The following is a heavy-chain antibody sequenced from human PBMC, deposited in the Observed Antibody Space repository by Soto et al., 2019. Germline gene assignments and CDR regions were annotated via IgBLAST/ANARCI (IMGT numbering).Heavy chain of an antibody. CDR3: ASPTYYDFWSGYYTDAFDI. CDR1: GGSISSYY. V-gene: IGHV4-59*01. CDR2: NPNSGNT. Sequence: TSETLSLTCTVSGGSISSYYWSWIRQPPGXXXWMGWMNPNSGNTGYAQKFKGRXTXXXXXXKXQFSLELSSLRSEDTAVYYCASPTYYDFWSGYYTDAFDIWGQGTMVTVSS. J-gene: IGHJ3*02. D-gene: IGHD3-3*01.